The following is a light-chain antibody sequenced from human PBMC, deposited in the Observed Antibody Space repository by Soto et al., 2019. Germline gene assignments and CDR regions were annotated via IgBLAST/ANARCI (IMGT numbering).Light chain of an antibody. V-gene: IGKV1-39*01. J-gene: IGKJ5*01. CDR2: AAS. CDR1: QSISSY. Sequence: DIQMTQSPFSLSASVRDRVTITCRASQSISSYLNWYQQKPGKAPKILIYAASSLQSGVPSRFSGSGSGTDFTLTISSLQPEDFATYYCQQSDSIPITFGQGTRLEIK. CDR3: QQSDSIPIT.